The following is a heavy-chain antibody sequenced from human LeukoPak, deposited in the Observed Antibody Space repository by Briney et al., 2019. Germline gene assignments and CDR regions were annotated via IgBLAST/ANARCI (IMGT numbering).Heavy chain of an antibody. Sequence: GGSLTLSCAASGFIFSSYAMHWLRQAPGKALEWVAVISYEGKYKYYADSLKRRFTISRDNSKNKLYLQMNSLRAEDTAVYYCARDIGIEQQLAQGPDHGDAFDIWGQGTMVTVSS. V-gene: IGHV3-30*04. CDR1: GFIFSSYA. D-gene: IGHD6-13*01. CDR2: ISYEGKYK. J-gene: IGHJ3*02. CDR3: ARDIGIEQQLAQGPDHGDAFDI.